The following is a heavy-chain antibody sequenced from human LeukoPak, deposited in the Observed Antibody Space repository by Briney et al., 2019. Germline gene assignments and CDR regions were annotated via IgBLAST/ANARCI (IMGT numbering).Heavy chain of an antibody. CDR1: GGSISSYY. Sequence: KSSETLSLTCTVSGGSISSYYWSWIRQPPGKGLEWIGYIYYSGSTNYNPSLKSRVTISVDTSKNQFSLKLSSVTAADTAVYYCARQSAAWYYYGSGSSYAATREYYFDYWGQGTLVTVSS. J-gene: IGHJ4*02. CDR3: ARQSAAWYYYGSGSSYAATREYYFDY. D-gene: IGHD3-10*01. V-gene: IGHV4-59*01. CDR2: IYYSGST.